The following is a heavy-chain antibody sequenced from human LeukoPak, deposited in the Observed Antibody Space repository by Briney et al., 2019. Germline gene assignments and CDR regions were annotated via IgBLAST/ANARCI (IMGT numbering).Heavy chain of an antibody. J-gene: IGHJ4*02. CDR2: IFYSGST. D-gene: IGHD3-22*01. CDR1: GGSVSTSNYY. CDR3: ARDRVYDSSGYYDDY. Sequence: KSSETLSLTCTVSGGSVSTSNYYWGWIRQPPGKGLEWIGNIFYSGSTYYSPSVKSRVTISLDTSRNQFSLKLNSVTAADTAVYYCARDRVYDSSGYYDDYWGQGTLVTVSS. V-gene: IGHV4-39*07.